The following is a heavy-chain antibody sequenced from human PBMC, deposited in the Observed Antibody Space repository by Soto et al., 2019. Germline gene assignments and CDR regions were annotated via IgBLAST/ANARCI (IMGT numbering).Heavy chain of an antibody. J-gene: IGHJ4*02. V-gene: IGHV4-39*01. CDR3: ARHVASSYYFGVPYYFDY. Sequence: SETLSLTSTVSGGSISSSSYYWGRLRQPPGKGLEWIGSIEYSGSTYYNPTLKSQFTISVDTSKNQFSLKLSSVPAADTAVYYCARHVASSYYFGVPYYFDYWGQGTLVTVSS. CDR2: IEYSGST. CDR1: GGSISSSSYY. D-gene: IGHD3-10*01.